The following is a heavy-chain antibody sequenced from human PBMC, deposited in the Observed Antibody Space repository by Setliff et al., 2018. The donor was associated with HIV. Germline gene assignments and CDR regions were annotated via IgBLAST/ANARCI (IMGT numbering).Heavy chain of an antibody. CDR1: GGSFSGYS. V-gene: IGHV4-34*01. CDR2: INHSGYT. Sequence: SETLSLTCAVYGGSFSGYSWSWIRQPPGKGLEWIGEINHSGYTNYNPSLESRVTISVDTSKNQFSLKLSSVTAADTAVYYCARGRGAIWFDPWGQGTLVTVSS. J-gene: IGHJ5*02. CDR3: ARGRGAIWFDP. D-gene: IGHD3-10*01.